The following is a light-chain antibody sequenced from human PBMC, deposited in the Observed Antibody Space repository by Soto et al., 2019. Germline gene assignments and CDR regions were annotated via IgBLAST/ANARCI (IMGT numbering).Light chain of an antibody. CDR1: QSVSSY. J-gene: IGKJ1*01. CDR3: QQYGSSGT. Sequence: EIVLTQSPATLSLSPGERATLSCRASQSVSSYLAWYQQKPGQAPRLLIYDASNRATGIPARFSGSGSGTDFTLNISRLEPEDFAVYYCQQYGSSGTFGQGTKVDI. V-gene: IGKV3-11*01. CDR2: DAS.